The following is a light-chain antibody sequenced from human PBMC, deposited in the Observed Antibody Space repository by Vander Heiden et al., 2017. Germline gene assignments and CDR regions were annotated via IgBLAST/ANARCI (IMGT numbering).Light chain of an antibody. Sequence: QSVLTQPPSVSAAPGQKVTISCSGSSSNIGNNYVSWYQQLPGTAPKLLIYDNNKRPSGIPDRFSGSKSGTSATLAINGLQTGDEADYYCGTWDSSLSAWVFGGGTKLTVL. CDR3: GTWDSSLSAWV. J-gene: IGLJ3*02. CDR2: DNN. CDR1: SSNIGNNY. V-gene: IGLV1-51*02.